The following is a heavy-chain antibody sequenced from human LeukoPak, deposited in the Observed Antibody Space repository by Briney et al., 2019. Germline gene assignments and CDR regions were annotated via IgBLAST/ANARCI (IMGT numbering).Heavy chain of an antibody. Sequence: ASVKVSCKASGYTFTDYYIHWVRQAPGQGLEWMAWINPNSGGTYYAQNFHDRITLTRDTSISTAYMELSRLRSDDTAIYYCARANALYCSSTSCLFGYWGQGTLVTVSS. CDR3: ARANALYCSSTSCLFGY. D-gene: IGHD2-2*01. CDR2: INPNSGGT. V-gene: IGHV1-2*02. CDR1: GYTFTDYY. J-gene: IGHJ4*02.